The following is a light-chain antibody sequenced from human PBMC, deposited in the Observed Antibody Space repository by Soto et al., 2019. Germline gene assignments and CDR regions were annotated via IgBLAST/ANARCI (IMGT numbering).Light chain of an antibody. J-gene: IGKJ1*01. Sequence: DIQMTQSPSTLSASVGDRVTITCRASQTIFNWLAWYQRKPGRAPNLLIYDASSLQSGVPSTFSGSGSGTEFTLTISSLQPGDFATYYCQQGNSFPWTFGQGTKVEVK. CDR3: QQGNSFPWT. CDR2: DAS. CDR1: QTIFNW. V-gene: IGKV1-5*01.